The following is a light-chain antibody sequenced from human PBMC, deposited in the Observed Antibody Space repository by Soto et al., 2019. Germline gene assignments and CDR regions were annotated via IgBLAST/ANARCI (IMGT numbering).Light chain of an antibody. CDR3: QQYGSSLTWT. J-gene: IGKJ1*01. CDR2: GAS. V-gene: IGKV3-20*01. CDR1: QSVSSSY. Sequence: EIVLTHSPGTLSLSPGERATLSCRASQSVSSSYLAWYQQKPGQAPRLLIYGASSRATGIPDRFSGSGSGTDFTLIISRLEPEDFAVYYCQQYGSSLTWTFGQGTKVEIK.